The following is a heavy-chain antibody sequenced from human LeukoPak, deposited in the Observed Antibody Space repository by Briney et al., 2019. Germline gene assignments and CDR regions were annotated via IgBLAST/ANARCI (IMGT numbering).Heavy chain of an antibody. CDR1: GYTFTSYA. V-gene: IGHV1-3*01. CDR2: INAGNGNT. J-gene: IGHJ4*02. Sequence: ASVKVSCKASGYTFTSYAMHWVRQAPGQRLEWMGWINAGNGNTKYSQKFQGRVTMTRNTSISTAYMELSSLRSEDTAVYYCARGILPMVRGVSFDYWGQGTLVTVSS. CDR3: ARGILPMVRGVSFDY. D-gene: IGHD3-10*01.